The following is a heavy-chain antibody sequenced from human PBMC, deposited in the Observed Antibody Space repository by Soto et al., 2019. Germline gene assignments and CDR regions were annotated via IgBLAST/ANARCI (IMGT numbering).Heavy chain of an antibody. Sequence: PGGSLRLSCAASGFTFSTFVMTWVRQVPGEGLEWVSSITGSGKSAYYADSVKGRVTISRDNSRNSLFLQMNGLRPEDSALYYCAKDEGTSSTVFDYWGQGTLVTVSS. J-gene: IGHJ4*02. CDR3: AKDEGTSSTVFDY. CDR2: ITGSGKSA. CDR1: GFTFSTFV. V-gene: IGHV3-23*01. D-gene: IGHD6-6*01.